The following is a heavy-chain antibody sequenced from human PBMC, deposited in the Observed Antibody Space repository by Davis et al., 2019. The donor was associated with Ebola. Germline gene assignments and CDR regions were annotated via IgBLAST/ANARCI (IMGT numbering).Heavy chain of an antibody. CDR2: INPSGGST. CDR1: GYTFTSYY. D-gene: IGHD4-17*01. V-gene: IGHV1-46*03. Sequence: ASVKVSCKASGYTFTSYYMHWVRQAPGQGLEWMGIINPSGGSTSYAQKFQGRVTMTRDTSTSTVYMELSSLRSEDTAVYYCARERRPLTTVTTLNYYYGMDVWGQGTTVTVSS. CDR3: ARERRPLTTVTTLNYYYGMDV. J-gene: IGHJ6*02.